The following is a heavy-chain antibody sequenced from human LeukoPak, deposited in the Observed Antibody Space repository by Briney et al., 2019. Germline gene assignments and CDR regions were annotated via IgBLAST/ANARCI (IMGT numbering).Heavy chain of an antibody. D-gene: IGHD3-22*01. CDR2: INHSGRT. Sequence: SDTLSLTCAVSGESFIGYFWTWIRQPPGKGLEWIGEINHSGRTSYNPSLKSRLSISVDMSKNQFTLRLTSVTAADTAVYYCARTSGFFDRIGSYQQNPYYFEYWGQGSLVTVSS. CDR3: ARTSGFFDRIGSYQQNPYYFEY. J-gene: IGHJ4*02. V-gene: IGHV4-34*01. CDR1: GESFIGYF.